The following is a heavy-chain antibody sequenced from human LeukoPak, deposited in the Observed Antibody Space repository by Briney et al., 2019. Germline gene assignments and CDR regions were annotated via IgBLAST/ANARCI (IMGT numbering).Heavy chain of an antibody. D-gene: IGHD6-19*01. CDR1: GYTFTSYD. CDR2: MNPNSGDT. CDR3: ARDLSDGLIRAVSDYY. V-gene: IGHV1-8*01. J-gene: IGHJ4*02. Sequence: ASVKVSCKASGYTFTSYDINWVRQATGQGLEWMGWMNPNSGDTVYAQKFQGRVTMTRITSMSTAYMELRSLRSEDTAVYYCARDLSDGLIRAVSDYYWGQGTLVTVSS.